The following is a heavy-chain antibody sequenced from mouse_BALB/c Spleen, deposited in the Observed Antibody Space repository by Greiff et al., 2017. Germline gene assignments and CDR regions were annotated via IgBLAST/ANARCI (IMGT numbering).Heavy chain of an antibody. CDR1: GYTFTSYY. Sequence: QVQLQQSGPELVKPGASVRISCKASGYTFTSYYIHWVKQRPGQGLEWIGWIYPGNVNTKYNEKFKGKATLTADKSSSTAYMQLSSLTSEDSAVYFCARWGNDYPLFDYWGQGTTLTVSS. J-gene: IGHJ2*01. D-gene: IGHD2-4*01. CDR2: IYPGNVNT. CDR3: ARWGNDYPLFDY. V-gene: IGHV1S56*01.